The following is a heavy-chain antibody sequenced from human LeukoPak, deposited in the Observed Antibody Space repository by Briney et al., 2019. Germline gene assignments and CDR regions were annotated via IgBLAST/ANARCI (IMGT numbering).Heavy chain of an antibody. CDR1: GGSMTYYY. V-gene: IGHV4-59*08. CDR2: IFYSGTT. Sequence: SETLSLTCTVSGGSMTYYYWSWLRQPPGKGLEWLGYIFYSGTTYYHPSLNSRVTMSVDTSKDQFSLSLSSVTAADTAMYFCARHKFDYSGSGTYAFDIWGQGTMVTVSS. J-gene: IGHJ3*02. D-gene: IGHD3-10*01. CDR3: ARHKFDYSGSGTYAFDI.